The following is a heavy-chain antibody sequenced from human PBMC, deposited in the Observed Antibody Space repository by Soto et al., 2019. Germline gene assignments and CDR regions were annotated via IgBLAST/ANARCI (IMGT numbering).Heavy chain of an antibody. Sequence: PGGPLRPSSAASVFPFTGSALHWARQASEKGLKWVGRIRSKGNNYATAYGASLKGRFTISRDDSKNTAYLQMNSLNTEDTAVYYCSRQASDFWSGKPQYYMDVWGKGTTVTVSS. CDR2: IRSKGNNYAT. J-gene: IGHJ6*03. CDR3: SRQASDFWSGKPQYYMDV. V-gene: IGHV3-73*01. CDR1: VFPFTGSA. D-gene: IGHD3-3*01.